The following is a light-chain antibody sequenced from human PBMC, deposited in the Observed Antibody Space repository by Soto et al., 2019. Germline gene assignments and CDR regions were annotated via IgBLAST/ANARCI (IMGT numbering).Light chain of an antibody. V-gene: IGKV3-11*01. Sequence: EIVLTQSPATLSLSPGERATLSCRASQSVSSYLAWYQQKPGQAPRLLIYDASNRATGIPARFSGSGSGTDCTLPISSLEPEDVAVYYCQQRSKWPQITFGQGTRLEIK. CDR1: QSVSSY. CDR3: QQRSKWPQIT. J-gene: IGKJ5*01. CDR2: DAS.